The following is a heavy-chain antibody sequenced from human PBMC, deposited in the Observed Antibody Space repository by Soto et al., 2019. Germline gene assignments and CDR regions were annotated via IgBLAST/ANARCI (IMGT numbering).Heavy chain of an antibody. V-gene: IGHV1-3*01. CDR2: INAGNGNT. Sequence: QVQLVQSGAEVKKPGASVKVSCKASGYTFTSYAMHWVRQAPGQRLEWMGWINAGNGNTKYSQKFQGRVTITRDTSASTAYMELSRLRSEDTAVYYCACEDWGGDCYPQDAFDIWGQGTMVTVSS. D-gene: IGHD2-21*02. J-gene: IGHJ3*02. CDR1: GYTFTSYA. CDR3: ACEDWGGDCYPQDAFDI.